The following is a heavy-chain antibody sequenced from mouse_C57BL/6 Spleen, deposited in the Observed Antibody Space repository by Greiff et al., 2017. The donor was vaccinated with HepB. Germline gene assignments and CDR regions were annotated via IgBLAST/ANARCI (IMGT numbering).Heavy chain of an antibody. CDR3: ARPAYYGNSYY. CDR2: IYPSDSET. V-gene: IGHV1-61*01. D-gene: IGHD2-10*01. J-gene: IGHJ2*01. CDR1: GYTFTSYW. Sequence: VQLQQSGAELVRPGSSVKLSCKASGYTFTSYWMDWVKQRPGQGLEWIGNIYPSDSETHYNQKFKDKATLTVDKSSSTAYMQLSSLTSEDSAVYYCARPAYYGNSYYWGQGTTLPVAS.